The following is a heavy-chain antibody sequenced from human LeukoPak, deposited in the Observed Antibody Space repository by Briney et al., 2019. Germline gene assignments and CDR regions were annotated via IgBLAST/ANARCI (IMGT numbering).Heavy chain of an antibody. V-gene: IGHV3-30*04. CDR1: GFIFGDYA. J-gene: IGHJ4*02. Sequence: GGSLRLSCAASGFIFGDYAMHWVRQAPGKGLEWVAAIAFDDTDRYYIDSVKGRFTISRDNSKNTLYLQMNSLRAEDTAVYYCAKDWALVVPAAISDYWGQGTLVTVSS. D-gene: IGHD2-2*02. CDR3: AKDWALVVPAAISDY. CDR2: IAFDDTDR.